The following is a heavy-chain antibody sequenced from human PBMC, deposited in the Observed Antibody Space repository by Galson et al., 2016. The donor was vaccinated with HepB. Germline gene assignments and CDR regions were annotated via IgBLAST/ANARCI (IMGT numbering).Heavy chain of an antibody. CDR1: GFSLSNSRMS. CDR3: ARMSSPPHCSAYCYSLDY. CDR2: IFSNDEK. V-gene: IGHV2-26*01. Sequence: PALVKPTQTLTLACTVSGFSLSNSRMSVSWIRQPPGKALEWLAHIFSNDEKAYSTSLKSRLTISMDTSNSQVILTMTNMDPVDTAPYFCARMSSPPHCSAYCYSLDYWGQGTLVTVSS. D-gene: IGHD2-21*02. J-gene: IGHJ4*02.